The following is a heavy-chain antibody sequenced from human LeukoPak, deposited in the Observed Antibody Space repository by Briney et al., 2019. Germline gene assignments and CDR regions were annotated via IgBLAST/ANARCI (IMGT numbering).Heavy chain of an antibody. V-gene: IGHV3-21*01. CDR3: ATGDTALVLRPFDY. D-gene: IGHD5-18*01. Sequence: GGSLRLSCAASGFTFSSYNMNWVRQAPGKGLESVSSISSGTSYIHYADSAKGRFTISRDNAKNSLYLQMNSLRAEDTALYYCATGDTALVLRPFDYWGQGTLVTVSS. CDR2: ISSGTSYI. CDR1: GFTFSSYN. J-gene: IGHJ4*02.